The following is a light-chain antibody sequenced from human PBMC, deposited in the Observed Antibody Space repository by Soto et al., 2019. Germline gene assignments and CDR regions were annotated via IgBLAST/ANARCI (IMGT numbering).Light chain of an antibody. J-gene: IGLJ1*01. Sequence: QSVLTQPASVSGSVGQSITISCTGTSSDVGGYDFVSWYQHHPGKAPKLIIYEVRTRPSGVSGRFSGSKSGNTASLTISGLQAEDEADYYCSSYTSDWGVFGTGTKVTVL. V-gene: IGLV2-14*01. CDR3: SSYTSDWGV. CDR1: SSDVGGYDF. CDR2: EVR.